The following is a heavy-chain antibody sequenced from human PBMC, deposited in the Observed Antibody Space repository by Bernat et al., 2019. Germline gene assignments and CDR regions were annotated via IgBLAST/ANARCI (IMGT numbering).Heavy chain of an antibody. D-gene: IGHD1-26*01. CDR1: GASISSHY. J-gene: IGHJ6*02. CDR2: IYYSGST. CDR3: ARGEGDYYYYGMDV. Sequence: QVQLQESGPGLVKPSETLSLTCTVSGASISSHYWSWIRQPPGKGLEWIGYIYYSGSTNYNPSLKSRVTISVDTSMNQFSLKLTSVTAADTAVYYCARGEGDYYYYGMDVWGQGTTVTVSS. V-gene: IGHV4-59*11.